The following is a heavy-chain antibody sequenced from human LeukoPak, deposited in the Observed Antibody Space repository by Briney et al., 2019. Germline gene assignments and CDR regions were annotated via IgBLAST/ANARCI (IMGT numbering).Heavy chain of an antibody. CDR3: TRGHTVKGFDY. CDR1: AYTFIGYY. J-gene: IGHJ4*02. D-gene: IGHD4-17*01. CDR2: INPNSGGT. V-gene: IGHV1-2*02. Sequence: ASVKVSCKASAYTFIGYYMHCVRQAPGQGLECMGWINPNSGGTKYAQKFQGRVTMTRDTSISTAYMELSSLRSDDTAVYYCTRGHTVKGFDYWGQGTLVTVSS.